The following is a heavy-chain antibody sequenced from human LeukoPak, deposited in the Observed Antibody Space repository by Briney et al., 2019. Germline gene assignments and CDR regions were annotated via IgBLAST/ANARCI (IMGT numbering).Heavy chain of an antibody. V-gene: IGHV3-66*01. CDR3: ARVPAASYFDY. Sequence: GGPLRLSCAASGFTVSSNYMSWVRQAPGKGLEWVSVLYSGGNTYYADSVKGRFTISRDNSKNTLYLQMNSLRAEDTAVYYCARVPAASYFDYWGQGTLVTVSS. CDR2: LYSGGNT. D-gene: IGHD2-2*01. J-gene: IGHJ4*02. CDR1: GFTVSSNY.